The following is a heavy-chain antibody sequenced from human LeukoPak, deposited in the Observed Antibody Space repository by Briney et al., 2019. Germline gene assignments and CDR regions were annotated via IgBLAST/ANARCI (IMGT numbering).Heavy chain of an antibody. Sequence: SETLSLTCAVYGGSFSGYYWSWIRQPPGKGLEWIGEINHSGSANYNPSLKSRVTISVDTSKNQFSLKLSSVTAADTAVYYCARGGRGWSLDYWGQGTLVTVSS. CDR2: INHSGSA. CDR1: GGSFSGYY. V-gene: IGHV4-34*01. D-gene: IGHD6-19*01. CDR3: ARGGRGWSLDY. J-gene: IGHJ4*02.